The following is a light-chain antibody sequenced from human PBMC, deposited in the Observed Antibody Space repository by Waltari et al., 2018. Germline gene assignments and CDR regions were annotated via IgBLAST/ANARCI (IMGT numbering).Light chain of an antibody. J-gene: IGLJ1*01. CDR1: HPNLASNY. V-gene: IGLV1-47*01. CDR2: RNN. Sequence: QSVLTQPPSASATPGQRVTIPCSGSHPNLASNYLYWYQQLPGSAPQLLIYRNNLRPSGVPDRFSASKYGTLASLVISGLRSEDEGVYYCASWDESHYVFGGGTTVTVL. CDR3: ASWDESHYV.